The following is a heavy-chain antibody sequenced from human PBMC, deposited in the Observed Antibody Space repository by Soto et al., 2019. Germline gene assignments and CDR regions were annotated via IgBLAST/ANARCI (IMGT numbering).Heavy chain of an antibody. V-gene: IGHV1-69*04. Sequence: SVKVSCKASGGTFSRYSFTWVRQAPGHGLEWMGRIIPVFGIASYAQKFQGRVTITADKSTSTAYMELSSLRSEDTAVYYCAREDRDRETGLVPAAIDGMDVWGQGTTVTGSS. CDR3: AREDRDRETGLVPAAIDGMDV. CDR1: GGTFSRYS. CDR2: IIPVFGIA. D-gene: IGHD2-2*01. J-gene: IGHJ6*02.